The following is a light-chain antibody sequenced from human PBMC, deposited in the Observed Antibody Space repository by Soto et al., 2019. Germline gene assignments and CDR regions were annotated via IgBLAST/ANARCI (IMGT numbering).Light chain of an antibody. V-gene: IGKV1-6*01. J-gene: IGKJ1*01. CDR3: LQDHDYPRT. CDR1: QDISKD. CDR2: SAT. Sequence: AIQMTQSPTSLSASVGDRVIITCRASQDISKDLGWYQQKPGKAPKFLIYSATSTQSGVPSTFSGSGFGTDFTLTISSLQPEDFATYYCLQDHDYPRTCGQGTKVEF.